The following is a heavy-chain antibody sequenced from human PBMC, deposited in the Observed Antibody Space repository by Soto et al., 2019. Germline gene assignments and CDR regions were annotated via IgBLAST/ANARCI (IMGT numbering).Heavy chain of an antibody. CDR1: GFSSSSHW. CDR2: IESDGSST. V-gene: IGHV3-74*01. CDR3: SRAVRGPRNAMVF. J-gene: IGHJ6*02. D-gene: IGHD3-10*02. Sequence: AGGSLRLSCAASGFSSSSHWMHWVRQDPAKGLVWVSRIESDGSSTWYADSVKGRFTISRDNAKNTLYLQMNSLGAEDTAVYYCSRAVRGPRNAMVFRGPGIMVTLSS.